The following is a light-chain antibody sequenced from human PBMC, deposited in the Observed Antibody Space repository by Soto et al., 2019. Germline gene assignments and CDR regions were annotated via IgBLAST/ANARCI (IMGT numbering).Light chain of an antibody. CDR2: DVS. Sequence: QSALTQPSSVPRSPGQSIAISCSGTSSDVEAYNSVSWYQQYPGKAPKLMIHDVSNRPSGVSDRFSGSKSGNPASLTISGLQAEDEADYYCSSYTSSSSYVFGSGTRVTVL. V-gene: IGLV2-14*01. J-gene: IGLJ1*01. CDR3: SSYTSSSSYV. CDR1: SSDVEAYNS.